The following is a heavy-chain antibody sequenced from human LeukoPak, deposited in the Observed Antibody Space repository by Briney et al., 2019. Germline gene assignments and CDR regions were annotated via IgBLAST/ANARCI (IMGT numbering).Heavy chain of an antibody. J-gene: IGHJ4*02. Sequence: SSETLSLTCTVSGYSISSGYYWGWIRQPPGKGLDWIGYYYNENTNYNPSLKSRLTLSIDMSNSKFSLNLTSVTAADTAVYFCARSIYSDQGTFDYWGQGIPVTVSS. CDR2: YYNENT. CDR3: ARSIYSDQGTFDY. D-gene: IGHD3-16*02. CDR1: GYSISSGYY. V-gene: IGHV4-38-2*02.